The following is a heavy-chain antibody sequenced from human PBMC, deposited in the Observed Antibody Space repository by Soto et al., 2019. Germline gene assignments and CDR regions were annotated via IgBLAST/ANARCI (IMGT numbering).Heavy chain of an antibody. J-gene: IGHJ4*02. CDR2: INHSGST. V-gene: IGHV4-34*01. CDR1: GGSFSGYY. Sequence: KTSETLSLTCAVYGGSFSGYYWSWIRQPPGKGLEWIGEINHSGSTNYNPSLKSRVTISVDTSKNQFSLKLSSVTAADTAVYYCATLLPPVRAGTTKDDYWGQGTLVTVSS. CDR3: ATLLPPVRAGTTKDDY. D-gene: IGHD1-7*01.